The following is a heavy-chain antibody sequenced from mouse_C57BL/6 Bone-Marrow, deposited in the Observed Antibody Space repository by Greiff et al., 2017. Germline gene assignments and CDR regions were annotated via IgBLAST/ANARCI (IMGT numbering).Heavy chain of an antibody. CDR3: ARWDVVATLYYFDY. CDR1: GYTFTSYG. Sequence: QVQLQQSGAELARPGASVKLSCKASGYTFTSYGISWVKQRTGQGLEWIGEIYPRSGNTYYNEKFKGKATLTADKSSSTAYMELRSLTSDDSAIYVCARWDVVATLYYFDYWGQGTTLTVSS. J-gene: IGHJ2*01. CDR2: IYPRSGNT. V-gene: IGHV1-81*01. D-gene: IGHD1-1*01.